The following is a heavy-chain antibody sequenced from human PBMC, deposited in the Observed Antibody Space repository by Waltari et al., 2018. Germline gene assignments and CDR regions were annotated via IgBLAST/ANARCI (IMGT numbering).Heavy chain of an antibody. J-gene: IGHJ4*02. CDR3: TGSSRLGTYNFDY. D-gene: IGHD1-26*01. Sequence: QVQLVQSGTEMKKPGASVRVSCEASGSIFTNYYFHWVRQAPGHGLEGIAIISPGGDRTTYAKKFRGRLTMTRDTSMSTVYMDLSSLTSEDTAMYYCTGSSRLGTYNFDYWGQGTLVTVSS. CDR2: ISPGGDRT. V-gene: IGHV1-46*03. CDR1: GSIFTNYY.